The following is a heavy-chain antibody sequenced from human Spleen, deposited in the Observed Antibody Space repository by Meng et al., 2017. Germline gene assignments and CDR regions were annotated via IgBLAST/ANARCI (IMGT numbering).Heavy chain of an antibody. V-gene: IGHV1-46*01. D-gene: IGHD3-9*01. J-gene: IGHJ5*01. CDR1: GDTFTSYY. CDR2: INPSGATT. CDR3: ARVLGDYDILTGFNWFDS. Sequence: ASVKVSCKSSGDTFTSYYFHWVRQAPGQGPEWMGIINPSGATTNYAEKFQGRVTMTRDMSRTTVYMELSSLKSEDTAVYYCARVLGDYDILTGFNWFDSWGQGTLVTVSS.